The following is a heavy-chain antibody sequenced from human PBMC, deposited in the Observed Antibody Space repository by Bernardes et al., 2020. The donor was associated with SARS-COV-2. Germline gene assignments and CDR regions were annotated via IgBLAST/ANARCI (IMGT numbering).Heavy chain of an antibody. CDR1: GYTLTELS. J-gene: IGHJ4*02. D-gene: IGHD2-8*01. CDR3: AKTLVWTEASGSYAVY. CDR2: FDPEDGET. Sequence: ASVKVSCKVSGYTLTELSMHWVRQAPGKGLEWMGGFDPEDGETIYAQKFQGRVTMTEDTSTDTAYMELNSLRAEDTAVYYCAKTLVWTEASGSYAVYWGQGTLVTVSS. V-gene: IGHV1-24*01.